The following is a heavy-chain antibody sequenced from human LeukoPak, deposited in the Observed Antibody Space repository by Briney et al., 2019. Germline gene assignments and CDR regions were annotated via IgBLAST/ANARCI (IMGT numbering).Heavy chain of an antibody. V-gene: IGHV3-30-3*01. CDR3: ARDRWLAAAGTGAFDI. J-gene: IGHJ3*02. CDR2: ISYDGSNK. CDR1: GFTFSSYA. Sequence: GGSLRLSCAASGFTFSSYAMHWVRQAPGKGLEWVAVISYDGSNKYYADSVKGRFTISRDNSKNTLYLQMNSLRAEDTAVYYCARDRWLAAAGTGAFDIWGQGTMVTVSS. D-gene: IGHD6-13*01.